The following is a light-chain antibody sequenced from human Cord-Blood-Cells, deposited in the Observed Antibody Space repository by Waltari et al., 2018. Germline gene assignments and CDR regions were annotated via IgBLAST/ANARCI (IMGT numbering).Light chain of an antibody. V-gene: IGLV2-14*01. CDR2: HDS. Sequence: QSALTQPASVSGSPGQSIPISCTGTSSYAGRSNNASWYQQHPGKAPNLMIYHDSNRPSGVSNLFSGSKSGNTASLTISGLQAEDEADYYCSSYTSSSTRVFGGGTKLTVL. CDR1: SSYAGRSNN. CDR3: SSYTSSSTRV. J-gene: IGLJ3*02.